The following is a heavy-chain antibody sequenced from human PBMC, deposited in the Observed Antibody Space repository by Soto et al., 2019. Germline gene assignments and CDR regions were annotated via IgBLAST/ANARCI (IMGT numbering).Heavy chain of an antibody. V-gene: IGHV4-4*02. J-gene: IGHJ6*02. CDR3: AREPYYYDSSGYTASYFYGMDV. CDR1: GDSISSSNW. D-gene: IGHD3-22*01. Sequence: SETLSLTCAVSGDSISSSNWWSWVRQSPGMGLEWIGEIYHPGSTNYNPSLKSRVTISVDKSKNQFSLNLTSVTAADTAVYYCAREPYYYDSSGYTASYFYGMDVWGQGTTVTVSS. CDR2: IYHPGST.